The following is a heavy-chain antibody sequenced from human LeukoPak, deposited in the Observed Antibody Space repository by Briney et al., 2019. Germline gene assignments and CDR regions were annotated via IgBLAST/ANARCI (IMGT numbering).Heavy chain of an antibody. CDR3: ARAGLVREGMDV. CDR1: GGSINGYY. CDR2: IYYSGGT. J-gene: IGHJ6*03. V-gene: IGHV4-59*08. D-gene: IGHD6-13*01. Sequence: SETLSLTCTVSGGSINGYYWSWIRQPPGKGLEWIDYIYYSGGTNFNPSLKSRVTMSIDTSTNQFSLKLSSVTAADTAVYYCARAGLVREGMDVWGKGTTVTVSS.